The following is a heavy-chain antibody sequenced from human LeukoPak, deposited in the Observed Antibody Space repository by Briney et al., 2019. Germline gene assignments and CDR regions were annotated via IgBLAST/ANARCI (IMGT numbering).Heavy chain of an antibody. J-gene: IGHJ5*02. CDR3: ARAISSSWRLFDWFDP. D-gene: IGHD6-13*01. V-gene: IGHV4-34*01. CDR2: INHSGST. CDR1: GVSFSGYY. Sequence: TSETLSLTCAVYGVSFSGYYWSWIRQPPGKGLEWIGEINHSGSTNYNPSLKSRVTISVDTSKNQFSLKLSSVTAADTAVYYCARAISSSWRLFDWFDPWGQGTLVTVSS.